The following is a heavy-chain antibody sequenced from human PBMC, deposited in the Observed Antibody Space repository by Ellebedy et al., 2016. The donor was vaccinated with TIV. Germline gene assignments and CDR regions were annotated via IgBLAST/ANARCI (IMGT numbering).Heavy chain of an antibody. D-gene: IGHD2-2*01. CDR3: ARDFQLLY. J-gene: IGHJ4*02. V-gene: IGHV3-21*01. CDR2: ISNTRSYI. CDR1: GFTFSSYS. Sequence: GEFLKISXAASGFTFSSYSMSWVRQAPGKGLEWVSSISNTRSYIYYSDSVKGRFTISRDNAKNSLYLQMNSLRAEDTAVYYCARDFQLLYWGQGTLVTVSS.